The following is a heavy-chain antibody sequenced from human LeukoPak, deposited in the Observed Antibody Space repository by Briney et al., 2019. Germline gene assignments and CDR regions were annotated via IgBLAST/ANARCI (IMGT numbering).Heavy chain of an antibody. CDR1: GFTFSSYE. Sequence: GGSLRLSCAASGFTFSSYEMNWFRQAPGKGLEWVSYISPSGGTIYYADSVKGRFTISRDNAKNSLYLQMNSPRGEDSAVYYCVRKTVGAKNWFDPWGQGTLVTVSS. J-gene: IGHJ5*02. CDR3: VRKTVGAKNWFDP. D-gene: IGHD1-26*01. V-gene: IGHV3-48*03. CDR2: ISPSGGTI.